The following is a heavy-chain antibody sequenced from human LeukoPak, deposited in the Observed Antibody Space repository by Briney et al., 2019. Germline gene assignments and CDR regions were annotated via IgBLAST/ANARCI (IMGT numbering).Heavy chain of an antibody. V-gene: IGHV1-18*01. D-gene: IGHD3-22*01. CDR3: ARDLGYYYDSSGYPPCDY. Sequence: GASVKVSCKASGYTFTSYVISWVRQAPGQGLEWMGWISAYNGNTNYAQKLQGRVTMTTDTSTSTAYMELRSLRSDDTAVYYCARDLGYYYDSSGYPPCDYWGQGTLVTVSS. CDR1: GYTFTSYV. CDR2: ISAYNGNT. J-gene: IGHJ4*02.